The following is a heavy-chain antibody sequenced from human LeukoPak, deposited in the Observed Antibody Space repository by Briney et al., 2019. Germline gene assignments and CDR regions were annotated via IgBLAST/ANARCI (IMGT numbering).Heavy chain of an antibody. J-gene: IGHJ4*02. CDR2: INHSGST. CDR1: GGSISSYY. V-gene: IGHV4-34*01. D-gene: IGHD4-17*01. Sequence: SETLSLTCTVSGGSISSYYWSWIRQPPGKGLEWIGEINHSGSTNYNPSLKSRVTISVDTSKNQFSLKLSSVTAADTAVYYCARRTRRTTGGLIDYWGQGTLVTVSS. CDR3: ARRTRRTTGGLIDY.